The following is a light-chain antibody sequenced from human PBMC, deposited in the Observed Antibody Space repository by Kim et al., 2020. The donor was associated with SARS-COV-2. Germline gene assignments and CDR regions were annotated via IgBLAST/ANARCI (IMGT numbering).Light chain of an antibody. CDR1: QTINTN. Sequence: SPGETATLSCRASQTINTNVAWYQNKPGQTPRLLIYGASSRATGILARFSGSGSGTEFTLTISSLQSEDSAVYYCQQYHAWPPITFGQGTRLEIK. CDR2: GAS. V-gene: IGKV3-15*01. J-gene: IGKJ5*01. CDR3: QQYHAWPPIT.